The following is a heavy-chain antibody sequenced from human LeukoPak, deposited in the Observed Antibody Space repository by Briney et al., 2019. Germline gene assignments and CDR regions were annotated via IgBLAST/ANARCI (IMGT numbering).Heavy chain of an antibody. CDR2: INHSGST. D-gene: IGHD3-22*01. Sequence: PSETLSLTCAVYGESFSGYYWSWIRQPPGKGLEWIGEINHSGSTNYNPSLKSRVTISVDTSKNQLSLKLSSVTAADTAVYYCARDTYYFDSSGYYPFDYWGQGTLVTVSS. CDR3: ARDTYYFDSSGYYPFDY. V-gene: IGHV4-34*01. J-gene: IGHJ4*02. CDR1: GESFSGYY.